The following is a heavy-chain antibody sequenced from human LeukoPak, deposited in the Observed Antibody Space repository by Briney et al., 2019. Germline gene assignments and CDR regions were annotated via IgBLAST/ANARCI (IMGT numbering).Heavy chain of an antibody. J-gene: IGHJ6*03. CDR1: GFTFDDYG. CDR3: ARDGGYDSSGLDRGYYYYMDV. CDR2: INWNGGST. Sequence: RPGGSLRLSCAASGFTFDDYGMSWVRQAPGKGLEWVSGINWNGGSTGYADSVKGRFTISRDNAKNSLYLQMNSLRAEDTALYYCARDGGYDSSGLDRGYYYYMDVWGKGTTVTVSS. V-gene: IGHV3-20*04. D-gene: IGHD3-22*01.